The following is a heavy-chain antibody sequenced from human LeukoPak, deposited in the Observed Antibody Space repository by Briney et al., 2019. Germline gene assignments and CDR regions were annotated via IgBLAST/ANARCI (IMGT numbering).Heavy chain of an antibody. CDR3: ARESSAWSIAVAGDFDY. J-gene: IGHJ4*02. V-gene: IGHV4-39*07. Sequence: SETLSLTCTVSGGSISSSSYYWGWIRQPPGKGLEWIGSIYYSGSTYYNPSLKSRVTISVDTSKNQFSLKLSSVTAADTAVYYCARESSAWSIAVAGDFDYWGQGTLVTVSS. CDR1: GGSISSSSYY. CDR2: IYYSGST. D-gene: IGHD6-19*01.